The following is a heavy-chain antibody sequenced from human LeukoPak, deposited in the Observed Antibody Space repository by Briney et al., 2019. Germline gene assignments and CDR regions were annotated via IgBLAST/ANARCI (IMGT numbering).Heavy chain of an antibody. CDR2: IYSGGTT. CDR1: GFPVRGRY. D-gene: IGHD3-3*01. Sequence: PGGSLRLSCEVSGFPVRGRYMTWVRQPPGKGLECVAVIYSGGTTYHIDSVKGRFTISRDISKSTMYLVMNNLRVEDTAIYYCASLEGGPSDGRWGQGTLVTVSS. V-gene: IGHV3-53*01. CDR3: ASLEGGPSDGR. J-gene: IGHJ4*02.